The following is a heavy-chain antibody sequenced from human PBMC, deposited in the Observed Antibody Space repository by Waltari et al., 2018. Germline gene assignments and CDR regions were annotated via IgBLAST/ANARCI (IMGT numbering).Heavy chain of an antibody. Sequence: EVQVVESGGGLVQPGGSLRLSCASSGFTFRHYAMRWVRQVPGKGLQWVSGIGDSGRKTYYTESVKGRFTISRDNSKNMVYLQMNSLRDEDTAIYYCAKDKSNSEFYYHGMDVWGRGTTVTVSS. CDR2: IGDSGRKT. J-gene: IGHJ6*02. CDR3: AKDKSNSEFYYHGMDV. D-gene: IGHD3-10*01. V-gene: IGHV3-23*04. CDR1: GFTFRHYA.